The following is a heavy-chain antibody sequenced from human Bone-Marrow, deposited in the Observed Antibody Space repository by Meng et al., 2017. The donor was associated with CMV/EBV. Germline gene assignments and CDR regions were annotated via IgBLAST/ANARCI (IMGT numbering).Heavy chain of an antibody. D-gene: IGHD3-10*01. Sequence: LTFSSYSMNWVRQAPGKGLEWVSSISSSSSYIYYADSVKGRFTISRDNAKNSLYLQMNSLRAEDTAVYYCARDSITMVRGVIIRTRDYWGQGTLVTVSS. CDR2: ISSSSSYI. CDR3: ARDSITMVRGVIIRTRDY. V-gene: IGHV3-21*01. J-gene: IGHJ4*02. CDR1: LTFSSYS.